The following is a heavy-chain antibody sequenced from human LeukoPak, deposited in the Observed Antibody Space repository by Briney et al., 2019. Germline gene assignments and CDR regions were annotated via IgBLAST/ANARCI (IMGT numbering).Heavy chain of an antibody. Sequence: GGSLRLSCAASGFTFSNYAMSWVRQAPGKGLEWVSGISGSGDSTYYADSVKGQFTISRDNSKNTLYLQMNSLRAEDTAVYYCAKARYCSRTSCYIYGFDPWGQGTLVTVSS. D-gene: IGHD2-2*02. CDR2: ISGSGDST. V-gene: IGHV3-23*01. CDR1: GFTFSNYA. CDR3: AKARYCSRTSCYIYGFDP. J-gene: IGHJ5*02.